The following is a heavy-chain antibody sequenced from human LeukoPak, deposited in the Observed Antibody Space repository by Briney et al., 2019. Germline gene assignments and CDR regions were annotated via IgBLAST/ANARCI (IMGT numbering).Heavy chain of an antibody. V-gene: IGHV4-38-2*01. CDR3: ARVLPVPYLLDS. CDR1: GHSTTRGYY. J-gene: IGHJ4*02. D-gene: IGHD3-10*02. CDR2: FFQSEKS. Sequence: PETLSLTCGISGHSTTRGYYWAWFRQSPGKGPEWIATFFQSEKSFYNASLESRVFMSLDTSKSQFSLNLTSVTAADTAVYYCARVLPVPYLLDSWGQGTHVTVSS.